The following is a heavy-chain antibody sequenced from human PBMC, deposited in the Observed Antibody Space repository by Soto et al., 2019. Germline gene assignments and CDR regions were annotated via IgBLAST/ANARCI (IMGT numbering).Heavy chain of an antibody. Sequence: PGGSLRLSCAASGFTFSNYDMHWVRQAPGKGLEWVAVISSDASNKYYAASVKGRFTISRDSAKNSLFLQMNRLRDEDTAMYYCARVGSYDSSGLDFDYWGQGILVTVSS. CDR2: ISSDASNK. CDR1: GFTFSNYD. CDR3: ARVGSYDSSGLDFDY. D-gene: IGHD3-22*01. V-gene: IGHV3-30*03. J-gene: IGHJ4*02.